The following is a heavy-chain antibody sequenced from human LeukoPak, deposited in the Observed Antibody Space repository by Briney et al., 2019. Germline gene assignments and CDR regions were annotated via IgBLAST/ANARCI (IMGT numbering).Heavy chain of an antibody. CDR2: ISSYNGNT. J-gene: IGHJ6*03. Sequence: ASVKVSCKASGYTFTSYGISWVRQAPGQGLEWMGWISSYNGNTNYAQKVRGRVTMTTDTSTSTVYMELRSLRSDDTAVYYCARGRGGVALAGIHYYYMDVWGKGTTVTVSS. CDR1: GYTFTSYG. D-gene: IGHD6-19*01. V-gene: IGHV1-18*01. CDR3: ARGRGGVALAGIHYYYMDV.